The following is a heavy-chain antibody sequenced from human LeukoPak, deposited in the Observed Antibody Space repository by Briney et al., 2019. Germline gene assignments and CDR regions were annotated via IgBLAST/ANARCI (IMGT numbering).Heavy chain of an antibody. CDR2: ISWNSGSI. CDR1: GFTFDDYA. CDR3: AKDMGPMRFGTTAFDY. V-gene: IGHV3-9*01. J-gene: IGHJ4*02. D-gene: IGHD3-10*01. Sequence: GRSLRLSCAASGFTFDDYAMHWVRQAPGKGLEWVSGISWNSGSIGYADSVKGRFTISRDNAKNSLYLQMNSLRAEDTALYYCAKDMGPMRFGTTAFDYWGQGTLVTVSS.